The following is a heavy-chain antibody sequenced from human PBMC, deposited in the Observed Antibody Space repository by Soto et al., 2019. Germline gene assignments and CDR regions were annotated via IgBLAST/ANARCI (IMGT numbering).Heavy chain of an antibody. CDR2: INHSGST. CDR1: VGSFSGYY. Sequence: XETLSLTCAFYVGSFSGYYWSCIRHPPGKWLEWIGEINHSGSTNYNPSLKSRVTISVDTSKNQFSLKLSSVTAADTAVYYCARGRKIMVRGVIWRDHYSYYGMEVWGQATTVIVS. V-gene: IGHV4-34*01. J-gene: IGHJ6*01. D-gene: IGHD3-10*01. CDR3: ARGRKIMVRGVIWRDHYSYYGMEV.